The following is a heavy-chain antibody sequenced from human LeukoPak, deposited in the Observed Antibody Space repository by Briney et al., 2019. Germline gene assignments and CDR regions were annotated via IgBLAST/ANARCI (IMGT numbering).Heavy chain of an antibody. D-gene: IGHD2-2*02. CDR3: ARDDPIPT. Sequence: GGSLRLSCAASGFTFSRHGMNWVRQAPGKGLEWVSGISPSGDRTYYADSVKGRFTISRDNSEHMVYLQLNSLRAEDTAVYYCARDDPIPTWGQGTLVTVSS. V-gene: IGHV3-23*01. J-gene: IGHJ5*02. CDR1: GFTFSRHG. CDR2: ISPSGDRT.